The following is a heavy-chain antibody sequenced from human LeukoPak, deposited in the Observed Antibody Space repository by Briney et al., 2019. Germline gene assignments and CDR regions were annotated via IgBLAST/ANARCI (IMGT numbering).Heavy chain of an antibody. Sequence: GASVNVSCKASGYTFTTNGISWVRQAPGLELEWMGWIGDYNGNTNYAQKFQGRVTMTTDTSTSTAYMELRSLRSDDTAVYYCARDHQYDFDYWGQGTLVTVSS. D-gene: IGHD2-2*01. CDR2: IGDYNGNT. V-gene: IGHV1-18*01. CDR3: ARDHQYDFDY. J-gene: IGHJ4*02. CDR1: GYTFTTNG.